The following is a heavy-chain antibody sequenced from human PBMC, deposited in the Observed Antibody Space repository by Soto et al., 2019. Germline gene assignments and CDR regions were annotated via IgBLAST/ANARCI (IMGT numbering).Heavy chain of an antibody. CDR1: GFTFSSYA. Sequence: EVQLVESGGGLVQPGGSLRLSCSASGFTFSSYAMHWVRQAPGKGLEYVSAISSNGGSTYYADSVKGRFTISRDNSKNPLYLQMSSLRAEDTAVYYCVSSFTRPGDLIAAAGKAPNFDYWGQGTLVTVSS. J-gene: IGHJ4*02. CDR3: VSSFTRPGDLIAAAGKAPNFDY. D-gene: IGHD6-13*01. CDR2: ISSNGGST. V-gene: IGHV3-64D*08.